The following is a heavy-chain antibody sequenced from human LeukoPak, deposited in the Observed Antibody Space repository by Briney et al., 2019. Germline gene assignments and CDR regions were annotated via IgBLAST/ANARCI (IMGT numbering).Heavy chain of an antibody. D-gene: IGHD6-13*01. J-gene: IGHJ4*02. CDR2: ISSSSSYI. Sequence: GGSLRLSCAASGFTFSSYSMNWVRQAPGKELEWVSSISSSSSYIYYADSVKGRFTISRDNAKNSLYLQMNSLRAEDTAVYYCARGRGYSSSWYFDYWGQGTLVTVSS. CDR3: ARGRGYSSSWYFDY. V-gene: IGHV3-21*01. CDR1: GFTFSSYS.